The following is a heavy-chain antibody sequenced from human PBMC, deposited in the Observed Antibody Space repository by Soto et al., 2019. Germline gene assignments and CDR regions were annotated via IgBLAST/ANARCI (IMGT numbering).Heavy chain of an antibody. CDR3: ARGRITIFGVVIYSYYYYGMDV. J-gene: IGHJ6*02. CDR1: GGSISGHY. Sequence: SETLSLTCTVSGGSISGHYWSWMRQPPGKGLEWIGHIYYTGTTNYNPSLKSRVTISVDTSKNQFSLKLSSVTAADTAVYYCARGRITIFGVVIYSYYYYGMDVWGQGTTVTVSS. V-gene: IGHV4-59*11. D-gene: IGHD3-3*01. CDR2: IYYTGTT.